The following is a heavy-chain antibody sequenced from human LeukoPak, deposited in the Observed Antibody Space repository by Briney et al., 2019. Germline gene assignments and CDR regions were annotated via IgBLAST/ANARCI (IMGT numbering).Heavy chain of an antibody. CDR1: GYTFSNNW. J-gene: IGHJ4*02. CDR2: IYPGDSQT. CDR3: ARLSAGSHFHLDS. D-gene: IGHD1-26*01. V-gene: IGHV5-51*01. Sequence: RGESLKISCKGSGYTFSNNWIGWVRQMPGKGLEWVGIIYPGDSQTRYSPSFQGLVTISADKSISTAYLQWSSLKASDIAMYYCARLSAGSHFHLDSWGQGTLVTVSS.